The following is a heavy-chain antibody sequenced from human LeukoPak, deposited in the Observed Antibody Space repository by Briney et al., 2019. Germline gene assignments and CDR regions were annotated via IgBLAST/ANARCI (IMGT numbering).Heavy chain of an antibody. CDR3: ASNGHYSLDY. D-gene: IGHD2-15*01. J-gene: IGHJ4*02. CDR1: RGSITNTNW. CDR2: IFHSGST. V-gene: IGHV4-4*02. Sequence: SETLSLTCIVSRGSITNTNWWSWVRPPPGKGLEWIAEIFHSGSTNYNPSLKSRVTISVDKSKNQFSLDLSSVTAADTAVYYCASNGHYSLDYWGQGTLVTVSS.